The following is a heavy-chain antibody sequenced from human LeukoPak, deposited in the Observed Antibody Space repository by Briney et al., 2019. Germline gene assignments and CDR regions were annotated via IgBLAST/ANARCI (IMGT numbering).Heavy chain of an antibody. CDR3: ASRMTF. J-gene: IGHJ4*02. CDR2: IYSGGNT. D-gene: IGHD3/OR15-3a*01. Sequence: GGSLRLSCAASGVNVSSDYRCWVRQAPGKGLQWVSLIYSGGNTYNADSVKGRFTIYRHNSNNTLYLQMSSLRTEDTAIYYCASRMTFGGPGTLVTVSS. V-gene: IGHV3-53*04. CDR1: GVNVSSDY.